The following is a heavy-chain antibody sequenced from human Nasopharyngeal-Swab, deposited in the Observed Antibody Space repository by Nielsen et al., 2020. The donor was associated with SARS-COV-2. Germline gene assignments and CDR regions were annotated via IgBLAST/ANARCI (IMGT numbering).Heavy chain of an antibody. V-gene: IGHV3-7*01. J-gene: IGHJ6*02. Sequence: VREAPGKGLEWVANIKQDGSEKYYVDSVEGRFTISRDNAKNSLYLQMNSLRAEDTAVYYCARDESYYYYYGMDVWGQGTTVTVSS. CDR3: ARDESYYYYYGMDV. CDR2: IKQDGSEK.